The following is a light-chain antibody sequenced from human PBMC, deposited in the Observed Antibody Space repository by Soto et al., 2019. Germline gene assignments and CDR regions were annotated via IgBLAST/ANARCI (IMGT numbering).Light chain of an antibody. V-gene: IGKV3-11*01. CDR2: HAS. CDR1: QSVSSY. J-gene: IGKJ5*01. CDR3: QQRSKWPLN. Sequence: EIVLTQSPATLSLSPGERATLSCRASQSVSSYLAWYQQKPGQAPRLLIYHASNRATGIPARFSGSGSGTDFTLTISSLEPEDFAIYYCQQRSKWPLNIGQGTRLEIK.